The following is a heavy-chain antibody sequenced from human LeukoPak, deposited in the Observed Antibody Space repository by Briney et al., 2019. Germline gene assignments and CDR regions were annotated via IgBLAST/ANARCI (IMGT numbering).Heavy chain of an antibody. V-gene: IGHV4-59*01. CDR1: GGSISSYY. Sequence: SETLSLTCTVSGGSISSYYWSWIRQPPGKGLEWIGYIYYSGSTNYNPSLKSRVTISVDTSKNQFSLKLSSVTAADTAVYYCARERPRGVQPYGMDVWGQGTTVTVSS. CDR2: IYYSGST. D-gene: IGHD3-10*01. J-gene: IGHJ6*02. CDR3: ARERPRGVQPYGMDV.